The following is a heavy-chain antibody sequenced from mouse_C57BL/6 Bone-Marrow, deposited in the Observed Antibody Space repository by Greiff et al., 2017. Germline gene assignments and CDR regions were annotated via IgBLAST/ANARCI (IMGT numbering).Heavy chain of an antibody. V-gene: IGHV5-4*01. CDR1: GFTFSSYA. J-gene: IGHJ2*01. Sequence: EVHLVESGGGLVKPGGSLKLSCAASGFTFSSYAMSWVRQTPEKRLEWVATISDGGSYTYYPDNVKGRFTISRDNAKNNLYLQMSHLKSEDTAMYYCARYITTVVAHYFDYWGQGTTLTVSS. CDR3: ARYITTVVAHYFDY. CDR2: ISDGGSYT. D-gene: IGHD1-1*01.